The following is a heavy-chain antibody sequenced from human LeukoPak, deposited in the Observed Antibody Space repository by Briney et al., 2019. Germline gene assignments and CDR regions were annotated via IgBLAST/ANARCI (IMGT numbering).Heavy chain of an antibody. CDR2: IYTSGST. CDR1: GGSISSYY. CDR3: ARAVGATAPHDTFDI. V-gene: IGHV4-4*07. J-gene: IGHJ3*02. D-gene: IGHD1-26*01. Sequence: SETLSLTCTVSGGSISSYYWSWIRQAAGKGLEWIGRIYTSGSTNYNPSLKSRGTMSVDTSKNQFSLKLSSVTAADTAVYYCARAVGATAPHDTFDIWGQGTMVTVSS.